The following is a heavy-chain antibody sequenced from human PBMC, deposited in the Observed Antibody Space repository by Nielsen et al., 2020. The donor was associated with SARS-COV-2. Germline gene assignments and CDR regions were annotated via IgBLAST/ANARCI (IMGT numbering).Heavy chain of an antibody. CDR2: ISWNSGSI. J-gene: IGHJ6*03. CDR3: ARGGIHTIFGVSYYYYYMDV. D-gene: IGHD3-3*01. V-gene: IGHV3-9*01. Sequence: GGSLRLSCAASGFTFDDYAIHWVRQPPGKGLEWVSGISWNSGSIGYADSVKGRFTISRDNSKNTLYLQMNSLRAEDTAVYYCARGGIHTIFGVSYYYYYMDVWGKGTTVTVSS. CDR1: GFTFDDYA.